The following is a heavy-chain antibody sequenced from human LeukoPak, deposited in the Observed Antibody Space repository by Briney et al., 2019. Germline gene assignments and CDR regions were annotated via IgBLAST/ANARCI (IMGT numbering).Heavy chain of an antibody. CDR1: GFTFSDYW. CDR3: GRWGVEAGIDD. Sequence: GRSLRLSCAASGFTFSDYWMSWVRQAPGKGLEWVANINPPGVEKSYVGSVKGRFTISRDNAKNSLYLEMNSLRDEDSAVYYCGRWGVEAGIDDWGQGTLVTVSS. J-gene: IGHJ4*02. V-gene: IGHV3-7*01. CDR2: INPPGVEK. D-gene: IGHD3-10*01.